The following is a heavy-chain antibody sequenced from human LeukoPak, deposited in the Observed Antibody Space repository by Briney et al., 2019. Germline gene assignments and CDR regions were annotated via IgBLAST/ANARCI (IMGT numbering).Heavy chain of an antibody. V-gene: IGHV1-69*13. CDR3: ARGGDPYDSSIAFDY. D-gene: IGHD3-22*01. CDR2: IIPIFGTA. J-gene: IGHJ4*02. CDR1: GGTFSSYA. Sequence: AASVKVSCKASGGTFSSYAISWVRQAPGQGLEWMGGIIPIFGTANYAQKIQGRVTITADESTSTAYMELSSLRSEDTAVYYCARGGDPYDSSIAFDYWGQGTLVTVSS.